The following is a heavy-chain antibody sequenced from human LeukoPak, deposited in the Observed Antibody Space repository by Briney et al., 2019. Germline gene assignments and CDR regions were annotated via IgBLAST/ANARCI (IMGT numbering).Heavy chain of an antibody. V-gene: IGHV3-23*01. J-gene: IGHJ4*02. CDR2: ISGSGGST. CDR3: ARNVLRFLEWSSGEDY. D-gene: IGHD3-3*01. CDR1: VFTFSSYA. Sequence: PGGSLRLSCAASVFTFSSYAMSWVRQAPGKGLEGVSAISGSGGSTYYADSVKGRFTISRDNSKNTLYLQMNSLRAADTAVYCCARNVLRFLEWSSGEDYWGQGTLVTVSS.